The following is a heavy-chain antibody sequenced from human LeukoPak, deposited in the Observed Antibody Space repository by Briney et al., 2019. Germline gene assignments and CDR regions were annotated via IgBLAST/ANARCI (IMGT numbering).Heavy chain of an antibody. CDR3: ARQNDFRLDY. Sequence: GESLRISCKGSGYTFSSYWIGWVRQMPGKGLEWMGIIYPGDSDTRYSPSLQVQVTISVDTSIGTAYLQWSSLNASDTAIYYCARQNDFRLDYWGQGTRVTVSS. V-gene: IGHV5-51*01. J-gene: IGHJ4*02. CDR2: IYPGDSDT. CDR1: GYTFSSYW. D-gene: IGHD3-3*01.